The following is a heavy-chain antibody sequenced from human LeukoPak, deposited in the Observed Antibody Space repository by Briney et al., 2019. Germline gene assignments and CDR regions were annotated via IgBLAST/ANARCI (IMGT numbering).Heavy chain of an antibody. D-gene: IGHD5-18*01. J-gene: IGHJ4*02. CDR1: GFTFSSYS. CDR2: ITYIDGST. CDR3: ARTGYNYGTPLND. V-gene: IGHV3-23*01. Sequence: HPGGSLRLSCAASGFTFSSYSMNWVRQAPGKGLEWVSGITYIDGSTYYADSVKGRFTISRGNSKNTLYLQMNSLRAEDTAVYYCARTGYNYGTPLNDWGQGTLVTVSS.